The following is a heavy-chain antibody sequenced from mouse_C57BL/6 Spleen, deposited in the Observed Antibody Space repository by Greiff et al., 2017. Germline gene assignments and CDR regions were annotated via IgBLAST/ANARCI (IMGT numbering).Heavy chain of an antibody. CDR3: ATDYGSSYYFDY. Sequence: VQLQQSGPELVKPGASVKISCKASGYSFTDYNMNWVKQSNGKSLEWIGEINPNYGTTSYNQKFKGKATLTVDQSSTTAYMHLNSLTSEDSAVYYCATDYGSSYYFDYWGQGTTLTVSS. D-gene: IGHD1-1*01. V-gene: IGHV1-39*01. CDR1: GYSFTDYN. CDR2: INPNYGTT. J-gene: IGHJ2*01.